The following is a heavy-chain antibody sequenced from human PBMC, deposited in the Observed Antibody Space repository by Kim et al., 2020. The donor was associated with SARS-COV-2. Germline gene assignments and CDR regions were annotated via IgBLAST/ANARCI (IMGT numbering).Heavy chain of an antibody. Sequence: ASVKVSCKASGYTFTSYDINWVRQATGQGLEWMGWMNPNSGNTGYAQKFQGRVTMTRNTSINTAYMELSSLRSEDTAVYYCARGSLVLRFLVWYYYYGMDVWGQGTTVTVSS. V-gene: IGHV1-8*01. D-gene: IGHD3-3*01. CDR3: ARGSLVLRFLVWYYYYGMDV. CDR1: GYTFTSYD. J-gene: IGHJ6*02. CDR2: MNPNSGNT.